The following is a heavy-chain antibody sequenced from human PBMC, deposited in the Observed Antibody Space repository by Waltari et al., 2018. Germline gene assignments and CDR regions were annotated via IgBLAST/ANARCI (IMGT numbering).Heavy chain of an antibody. D-gene: IGHD6-6*01. J-gene: IGHJ6*02. CDR3: ARFSSSFEDYYGLDV. CDR2: TFYRSKWYN. Sequence: QVQLRQSGPGLVKPSQTLSLTCVISGDSVSSKSSAWNWIRQSPSRGLELLGGTFYRSKWYNDYAGSVKSRITINPDTSKNQVSLQLNSVTPEDTAVYFCARFSSSFEDYYGLDVWGQGTTVTVSS. CDR1: GDSVSSKSSA. V-gene: IGHV6-1*01.